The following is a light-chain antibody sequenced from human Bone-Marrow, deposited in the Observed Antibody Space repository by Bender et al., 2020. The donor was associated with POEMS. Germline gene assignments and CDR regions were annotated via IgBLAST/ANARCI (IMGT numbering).Light chain of an antibody. CDR2: KDT. CDR3: QAWDTYSVI. CDR1: DLGDKY. Sequence: SYEVTQPPSVSVSPGQTASITCSGDDLGDKYVAWYQQKPGQSPVLVIYKDTKRPSGIPERFSGSNSGNTATLTISGTQAMDAADYYCQAWDTYSVIFGGGTKLTVL. V-gene: IGLV3-1*01. J-gene: IGLJ2*01.